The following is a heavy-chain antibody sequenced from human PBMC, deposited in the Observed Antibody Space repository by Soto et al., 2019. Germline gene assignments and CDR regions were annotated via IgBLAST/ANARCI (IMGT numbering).Heavy chain of an antibody. Sequence: EAQLVESGGGLVQPGGSLRLSCAASGFTFSNYEMHWVRQAPGKGLEYVSGISNNGAHTDYAKSVKGRFTISRDNSENTLYLQMGSLRAEDMALYYVARRGYGSRWPNVYMDVWGKGTTVTVSS. D-gene: IGHD6-13*01. CDR2: ISNNGAHT. CDR3: ARRGYGSRWPNVYMDV. J-gene: IGHJ6*03. V-gene: IGHV3-64*01. CDR1: GFTFSNYE.